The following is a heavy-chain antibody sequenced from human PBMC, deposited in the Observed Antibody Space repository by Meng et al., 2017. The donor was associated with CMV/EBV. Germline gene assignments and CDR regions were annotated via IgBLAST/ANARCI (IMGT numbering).Heavy chain of an antibody. CDR1: GFTFSSHG. CDR2: IRYDGSNK. V-gene: IGHV3-30*02. CDR3: ANVAQSPGWELHHYYYGMDV. D-gene: IGHD1-26*01. J-gene: IGHJ6*02. Sequence: GESLKISCAASGFTFSSHGMHRVRQAPGKGLEWVAFIRYDGSNKYFADPVKGRFTISRDNSKNTLYLQMNSLRAEDTTVYYCANVAQSPGWELHHYYYGMDVWGQGTTVTVSS.